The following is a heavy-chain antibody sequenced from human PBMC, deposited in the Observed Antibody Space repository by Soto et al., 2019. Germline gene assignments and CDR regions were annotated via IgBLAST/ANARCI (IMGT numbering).Heavy chain of an antibody. CDR3: ARHDRGASSGSHVLDS. V-gene: IGHV5-51*01. J-gene: IGHJ5*01. D-gene: IGHD1-26*01. Sequence: PGESLKISCEASRYIFTNYWIGWVRQMPGKGLEWMGFIYPGDSDTRYSPSFQGQVTISADNSIGTAYLQWSSLKASDTAMYFCARHDRGASSGSHVLDSWGQGTLVTVSS. CDR1: RYIFTNYW. CDR2: IYPGDSDT.